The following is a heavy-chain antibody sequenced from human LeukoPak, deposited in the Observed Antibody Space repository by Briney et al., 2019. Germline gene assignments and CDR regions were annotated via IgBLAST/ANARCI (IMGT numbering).Heavy chain of an antibody. J-gene: IGHJ3*02. CDR3: ARGNPGSMIGDI. D-gene: IGHD3-10*02. V-gene: IGHV1-2*02. CDR2: INPNSGGT. Sequence: ASVKVSCKASGYTLTGYFMHWVRQAPGRGLEWMGWINPNSGGTNYAQKFQGRVTMTRDTSISTAYMELSRLRSDDTAVYYCARGNPGSMIGDIWGQGTMVTASS. CDR1: GYTLTGYF.